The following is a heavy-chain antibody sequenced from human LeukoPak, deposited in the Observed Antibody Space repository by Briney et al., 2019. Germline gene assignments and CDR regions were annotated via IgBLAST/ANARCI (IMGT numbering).Heavy chain of an antibody. V-gene: IGHV3-48*01. CDR2: ISPRSGTI. Sequence: GGPLRLSCAASGFTFINYSMNGVPKPPGKGLKWLSYISPRSGTIKYADSVKGRFTISRDNVKNSLHLQMNSLRAEDTAKYYCVRGSTGYYYGFEFWGQGTLLTVSS. CDR1: GFTFINYS. CDR3: VRGSTGYYYGFEF. D-gene: IGHD3-22*01. J-gene: IGHJ4*02.